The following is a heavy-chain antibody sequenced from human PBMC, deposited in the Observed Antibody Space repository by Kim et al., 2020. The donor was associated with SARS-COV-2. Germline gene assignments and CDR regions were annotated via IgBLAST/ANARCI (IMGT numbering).Heavy chain of an antibody. V-gene: IGHV2-5*02. J-gene: IGHJ6*02. CDR2: IYWDDDK. CDR3: ARRPPADYYYYYGMDV. CDR1: GFSLSTSGVG. Sequence: SGPTLVNPTQTLTLTCTFSGFSLSTSGVGVGWIRQPPGKALEWLALIYWDDDKRYSPSLKSRLTITKDTSKNQVVLTMTNMDPVDTATYYCARRPPADYYYYYGMDVWGQGTTVTVSS.